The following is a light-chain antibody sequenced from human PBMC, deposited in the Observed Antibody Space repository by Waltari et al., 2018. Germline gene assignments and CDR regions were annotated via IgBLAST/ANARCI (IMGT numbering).Light chain of an antibody. Sequence: TQLTQSPSSLSASVGDRVTITCRASQGISNYLAWYQQKLGKAPKLLIYAASTLQSGVPSRCSGSGSGTDFTLTISSLQPEDSATYYCLQLNNHPFTFGPGTKVDIK. CDR3: LQLNNHPFT. CDR2: AAS. J-gene: IGKJ3*01. CDR1: QGISNY. V-gene: IGKV1-9*01.